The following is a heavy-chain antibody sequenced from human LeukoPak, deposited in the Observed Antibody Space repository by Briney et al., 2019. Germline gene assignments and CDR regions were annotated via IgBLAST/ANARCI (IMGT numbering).Heavy chain of an antibody. D-gene: IGHD2-8*01. V-gene: IGHV3-23*01. CDR1: GFSFSSFA. Sequence: AGGSLTLSCVGSGFSFSSFAMSWVRQAPGKGLEWVSTVSGGGAYTYYADSVKGRFTVSRDDSKSMHFLQMNSLRPEDTALYFCAKRITVSAGYYLDSWGQGTLVTVSS. J-gene: IGHJ4*02. CDR2: VSGGGAYT. CDR3: AKRITVSAGYYLDS.